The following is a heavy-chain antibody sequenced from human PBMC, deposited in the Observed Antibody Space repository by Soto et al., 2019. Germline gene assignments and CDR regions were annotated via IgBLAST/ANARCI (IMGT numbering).Heavy chain of an antibody. Sequence: ASVKVSCKASGYTFTIYDINCVRQATGQGLEWMGWMNPNSGNTGYAQKFQGRVTMTRNTSISTAYMELSSLRSEDTAVYYCARDIANYYGMDVWGQGTTVTVSS. J-gene: IGHJ6*02. CDR3: ARDIANYYGMDV. D-gene: IGHD6-13*01. CDR2: MNPNSGNT. V-gene: IGHV1-8*01. CDR1: GYTFTIYD.